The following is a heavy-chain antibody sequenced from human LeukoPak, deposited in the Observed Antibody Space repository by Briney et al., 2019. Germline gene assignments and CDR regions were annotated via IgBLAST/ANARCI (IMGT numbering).Heavy chain of an antibody. CDR2: ISYDGSNK. J-gene: IGHJ4*02. D-gene: IGHD1-26*01. Sequence: GGSLRLSCAASGFTFSSYGMHWVRQAPGKGLEWVAVISYDGSNKYYADSVKGRFTISRDNAKNSLYLQMNSLRAEDTAVYYCARALLGGPFDYWGQGTLVTVSS. CDR3: ARALLGGPFDY. CDR1: GFTFSSYG. V-gene: IGHV3-30*03.